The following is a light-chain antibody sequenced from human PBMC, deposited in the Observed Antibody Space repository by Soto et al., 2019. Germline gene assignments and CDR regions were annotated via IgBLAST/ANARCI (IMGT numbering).Light chain of an antibody. J-gene: IGLJ3*02. CDR2: DNN. V-gene: IGLV1-51*01. CDR3: GTWDDSLSGWV. Sequence: QSVLTQPPSVSAAPGQKVTISCSGSSSHIGNNLVSWYQQLPGTAPKLLIYDNNKRPSGIPDRFSGSKSGTSATLAITGLLTGDEADYYCGTWDDSLSGWVFGGGTKLTVL. CDR1: SSHIGNNL.